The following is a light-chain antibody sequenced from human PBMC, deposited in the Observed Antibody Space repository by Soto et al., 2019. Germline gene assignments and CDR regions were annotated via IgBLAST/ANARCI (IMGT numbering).Light chain of an antibody. Sequence: DIQMTQSPSTLSASVGYRFTITCRASQSISSWLAWYQQKPGKAPKLLIYDASSLESGVPSRFSGSGSGTDFIFTITSLQPDDIATYHCQQYDNLPLTFGGGTKGDIK. J-gene: IGKJ4*01. CDR1: QSISSW. CDR3: QQYDNLPLT. CDR2: DAS. V-gene: IGKV1-5*01.